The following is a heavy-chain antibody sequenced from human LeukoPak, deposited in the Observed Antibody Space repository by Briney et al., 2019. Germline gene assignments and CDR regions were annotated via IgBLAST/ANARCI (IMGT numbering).Heavy chain of an antibody. CDR2: INHSGST. J-gene: IGHJ4*02. Sequence: SETLSLTCAVYGGSFSGYYWSWIRQPPGKGLEWIGEINHSGSTNYNPSLKSRVTISVDTSKNQFSLKLSSVTAADTAVYYCARGPLIATAGTWWGQGTLVTVSS. D-gene: IGHD6-13*01. CDR3: ARGPLIATAGTW. CDR1: GGSFSGYY. V-gene: IGHV4-34*01.